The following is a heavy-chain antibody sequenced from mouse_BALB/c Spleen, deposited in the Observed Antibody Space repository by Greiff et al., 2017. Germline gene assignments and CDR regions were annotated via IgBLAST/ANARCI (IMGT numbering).Heavy chain of an antibody. D-gene: IGHD1-2*01. CDR1: GFSLTSYG. Sequence: VQLQESGPGLVAPSQSLSITCTVSGFSLTSYGVHWVRQPPGKGLEWLGVIWAGGSTNYNTALMSRLSISKDNSTSQVFLKMNSLQTDDTAMYYCASDERGSGYDYWGQGTSVTVSS. J-gene: IGHJ4*01. V-gene: IGHV2-9*02. CDR2: IWAGGST. CDR3: ASDERGSGYDY.